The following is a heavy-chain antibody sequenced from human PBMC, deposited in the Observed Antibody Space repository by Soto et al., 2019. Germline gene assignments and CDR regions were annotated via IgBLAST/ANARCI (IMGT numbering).Heavy chain of an antibody. J-gene: IGHJ5*01. D-gene: IGHD2-15*01. Sequence: QITLKESGPTLVKPTQTLTLTCTFSGFSLSTHGVDVGWIRQPAAKALEWLALIYWDDDKRYSASLNSRLTITKDTSKNQVVLTMTNVDPVDTATYYCAHAMLYCTGGSCSTWFDSWGPGTLVTVSS. CDR1: GFSLSTHGVD. CDR3: AHAMLYCTGGSCSTWFDS. CDR2: IYWDDDK. V-gene: IGHV2-5*02.